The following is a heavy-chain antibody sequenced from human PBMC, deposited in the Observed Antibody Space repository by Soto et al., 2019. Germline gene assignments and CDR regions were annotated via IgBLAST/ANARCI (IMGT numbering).Heavy chain of an antibody. CDR2: IWYDGSNK. J-gene: IGHJ4*02. CDR1: GFTFSSYG. CDR3: ARRCSSTSCYASWVLDY. D-gene: IGHD2-2*01. V-gene: IGHV3-33*01. Sequence: GGSLRLSCAASGFTFSSYGMHWVRQAPGKGLEWVAVIWYDGSNKYYADSVKGRFTISRDNSKNTLYLQMNSLRAEDTAVYYCARRCSSTSCYASWVLDYWGQGTLVTVSS.